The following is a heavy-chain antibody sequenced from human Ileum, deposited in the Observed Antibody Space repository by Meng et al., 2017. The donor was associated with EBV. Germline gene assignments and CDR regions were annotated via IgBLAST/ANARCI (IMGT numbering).Heavy chain of an antibody. V-gene: IGHV4-4*02. CDR2: IYHNGGT. Sequence: QLHTQEAAPGMVKPSGTRSLTCAVSGGSITERNAWSWVRQPPGQGLEWIGEIYHNGGTNYNPSLKSRVTISVDKSKNEISLKLRSVTAADTAVYYCARWAFIYSYGFDNWGQGTLVTVSS. J-gene: IGHJ4*02. CDR1: GGSITERNA. CDR3: ARWAFIYSYGFDN. D-gene: IGHD5-18*01.